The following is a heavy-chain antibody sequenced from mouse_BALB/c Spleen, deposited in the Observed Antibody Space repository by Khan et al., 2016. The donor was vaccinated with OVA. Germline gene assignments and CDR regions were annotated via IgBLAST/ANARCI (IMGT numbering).Heavy chain of an antibody. V-gene: IGHV2-6-7*01. Sequence: QVQLKQSGPGLVAPSQSLSITCNVSGFSLTGYGVNWVRQPPGKGLEWLGMIWGDGSTDYNSVLKSRLSISKDNSKSQVCLKMNRLQTDDTARYYCARAYYGNYREAMDYWGQGTSVTVSS. D-gene: IGHD2-10*01. CDR3: ARAYYGNYREAMDY. CDR1: GFSLTGYG. J-gene: IGHJ4*01. CDR2: IWGDGST.